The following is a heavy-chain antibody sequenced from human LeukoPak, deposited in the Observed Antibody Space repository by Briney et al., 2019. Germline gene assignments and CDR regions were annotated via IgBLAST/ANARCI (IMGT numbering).Heavy chain of an antibody. D-gene: IGHD5-24*01. CDR3: AKDMVGDGYKSDAFDI. CDR1: GFTFGDYA. V-gene: IGHV3-9*01. J-gene: IGHJ3*02. CDR2: ISWNSGSI. Sequence: PGGSLRLSCSASGFTFGDYAMHWVRQAPGKGLEWVSGISWNSGSIGYADSVKGRFTISRDNAKNSLYLQMNSLRAEDTALYYCAKDMVGDGYKSDAFDIWGQGTMVTVSS.